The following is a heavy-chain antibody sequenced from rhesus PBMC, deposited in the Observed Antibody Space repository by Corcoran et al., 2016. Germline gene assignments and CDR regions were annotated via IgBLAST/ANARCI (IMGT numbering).Heavy chain of an antibody. CDR1: GASISDDYY. D-gene: IGHD5-42*01. J-gene: IGHJ4*01. CDR2: IYGSGGGT. V-gene: IGHV4-106*01. Sequence: VRLQESGPGLLMPSVTLSLTCAVSGASISDDYYWSWIRPPPGTGLEWIGYIYGSGGGTNYNPSLKKRGTSSIDTSKNQVSLKLSSVTAADTAVYYCAREGDPTRYFDYGGQGVLVTGSS. CDR3: AREGDPTRYFDY.